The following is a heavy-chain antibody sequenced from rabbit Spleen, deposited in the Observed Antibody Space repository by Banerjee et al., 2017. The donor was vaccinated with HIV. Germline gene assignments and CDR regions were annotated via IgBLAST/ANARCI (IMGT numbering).Heavy chain of an antibody. Sequence: QSLEESGGDLVQPGASLTLTCTASGFDFSAYTFMCWVRQAPGKGLEWIACIDTGSRDFTYYASWAKGRFTISKTSSTTVTLQMTSLTAADTATYFCARDGAGGSYFALWGPGTLVTVS. J-gene: IGHJ4*01. CDR1: GFDFSAYTF. CDR2: IDTGSRDFT. V-gene: IGHV1S40*01. D-gene: IGHD8-1*01. CDR3: ARDGAGGSYFAL.